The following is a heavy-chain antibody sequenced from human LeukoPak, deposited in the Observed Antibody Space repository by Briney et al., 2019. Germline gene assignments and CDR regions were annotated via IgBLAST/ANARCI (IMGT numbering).Heavy chain of an antibody. CDR1: GFTFSSYG. D-gene: IGHD3-22*01. V-gene: IGHV3-30*18. J-gene: IGHJ4*02. Sequence: GGSLRLSCAASGFTFSSYGMHWVRQAPGKGLEWVAVISYDGSNKYYADSVKGRFTISKDNSKNTLYLQMNSLRAEDTAVYYCAKVNSGYLDYWGQGTLVTVSS. CDR3: AKVNSGYLDY. CDR2: ISYDGSNK.